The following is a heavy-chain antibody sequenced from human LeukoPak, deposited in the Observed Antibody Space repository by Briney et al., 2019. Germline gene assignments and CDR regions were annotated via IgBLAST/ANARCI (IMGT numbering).Heavy chain of an antibody. CDR2: ITWNGGRV. J-gene: IGHJ3*02. CDR3: AKDISRGSSGHDAFDI. CDR1: GFTFADYA. Sequence: PGRSLRLSCTASGFTFADYAMYWVRQVPGKGLEWVSGITWNGGRVAYADSVQGRFTISRDNAKNSLFLQMNSLRSEDTALYYCAKDISRGSSGHDAFDIWGQGTMVTVSS. D-gene: IGHD3-10*01. V-gene: IGHV3-9*01.